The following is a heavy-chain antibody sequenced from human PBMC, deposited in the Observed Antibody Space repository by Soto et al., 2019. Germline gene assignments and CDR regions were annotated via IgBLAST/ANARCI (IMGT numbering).Heavy chain of an antibody. CDR3: XXXXXXXXXXYYGMDV. Sequence: QVQLVESGGGVVQPGRSLRLSCAASEFTFSNYAMHWVRQAPGKGLEWVAIISFDGSDEYYADSVRGRFTISRDNSEXXXXXXXXXXXXXXXXXXXXXXXXXXXXXXYYGMDVWGQGTTVTVSS. J-gene: IGHJ6*02. V-gene: IGHV3-30-3*01. CDR2: ISFDGSDE. CDR1: EFTFSNYA.